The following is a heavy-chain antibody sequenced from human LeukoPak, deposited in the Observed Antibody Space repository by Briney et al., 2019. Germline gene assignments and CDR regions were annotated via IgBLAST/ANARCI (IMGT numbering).Heavy chain of an antibody. Sequence: SETLSLTCAVDGGSFSSYYWSWIRQPPGKGLEWIGEINHSGSTNYNPSLKSRVTISIDTSKNQFSLQLSSVTAADTAVYYCARELERGFDPWGQGTLVTVSS. CDR3: ARELERGFDP. V-gene: IGHV4-34*01. CDR1: GGSFSSYY. D-gene: IGHD1-1*01. CDR2: INHSGST. J-gene: IGHJ5*02.